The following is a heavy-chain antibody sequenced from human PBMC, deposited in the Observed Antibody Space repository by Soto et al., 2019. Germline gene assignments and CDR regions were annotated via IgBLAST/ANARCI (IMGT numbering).Heavy chain of an antibody. V-gene: IGHV1-3*01. CDR3: GRDQSGIGYYVDWFDP. D-gene: IGHD3-10*02. Sequence: ASVKVSCKASGYTFNGHAIHWVRQAPGQRPEWLGWINAGNGNTYYSEKFEGRVTFTRDTAATTVNMELTSLTSEDTAIYYCGRDQSGIGYYVDWFDPWGQGTLVTVS. CDR1: GYTFNGHA. J-gene: IGHJ5*02. CDR2: INAGNGNT.